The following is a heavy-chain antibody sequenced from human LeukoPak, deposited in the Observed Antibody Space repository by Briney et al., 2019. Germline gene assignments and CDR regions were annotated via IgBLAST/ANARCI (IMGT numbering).Heavy chain of an antibody. CDR3: ATIADDY. Sequence: SETLSLTRTVSGGSISSSSYYWGWIRQPPGKGLEWIGSIYYSGSTYYNPSLKSRVTISVDTSKNQFSLKLSSVTAADTAVYYCATIADDYWGQGTLVTVSS. V-gene: IGHV4-39*01. CDR1: GGSISSSSYY. D-gene: IGHD6-13*01. J-gene: IGHJ4*02. CDR2: IYYSGST.